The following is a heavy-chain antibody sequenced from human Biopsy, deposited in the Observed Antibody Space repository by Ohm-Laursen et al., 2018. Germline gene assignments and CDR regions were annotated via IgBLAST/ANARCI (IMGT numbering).Heavy chain of an antibody. CDR3: ARGMRYCTNAVCYKSGSGSYYRYYYGMDV. V-gene: IGHV4-34*01. CDR1: NVSFSSFY. D-gene: IGHD2-8*01. Sequence: PSDTLSLTCAVYNVSFSSFYWSWIRQPPGKGLEWIGEISHTGSTNYNPPLKSRVFMSVDTSKNQFSLKLSSVTAADTAVYYCARGMRYCTNAVCYKSGSGSYYRYYYGMDVWGQGTTVTVSS. J-gene: IGHJ6*02. CDR2: ISHTGST.